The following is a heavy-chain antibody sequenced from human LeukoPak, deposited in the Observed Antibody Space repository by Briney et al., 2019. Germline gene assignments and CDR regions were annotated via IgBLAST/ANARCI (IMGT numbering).Heavy chain of an antibody. J-gene: IGHJ3*02. D-gene: IGHD3-10*01. CDR3: AVQGYYYGSGSYYRTADAFDI. CDR1: GYSFTSYW. Sequence: GESLKISCKGSGYSFTSYWIGWVRQMPGKGLEWMGIIYPGDSDTRYSPSFQGQVTISADKSISTAYLQWSSLKASDTAMYYCAVQGYYYGSGSYYRTADAFDIWGQGTMVTVSS. V-gene: IGHV5-51*01. CDR2: IYPGDSDT.